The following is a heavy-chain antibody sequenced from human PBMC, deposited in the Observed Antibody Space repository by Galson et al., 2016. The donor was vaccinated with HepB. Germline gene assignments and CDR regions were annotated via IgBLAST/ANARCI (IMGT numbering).Heavy chain of an antibody. J-gene: IGHJ6*03. Sequence: SLRLSCAASGFTFSKYAMHWVRQAPGKGLEWVTVISYDGSHKNYADSVKGRFTISGDKSKNTLSLQMNSLRTEDTAVYYCARSIGGGRAYGSRYLFYDMDVWSKGTTVTVSS. D-gene: IGHD3-10*01. CDR2: ISYDGSHK. CDR3: ARSIGGGRAYGSRYLFYDMDV. CDR1: GFTFSKYA. V-gene: IGHV3-30-3*01.